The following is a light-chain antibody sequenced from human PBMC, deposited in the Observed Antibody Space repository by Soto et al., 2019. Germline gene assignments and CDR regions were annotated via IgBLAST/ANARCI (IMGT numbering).Light chain of an antibody. J-gene: IGKJ4*01. Sequence: EIVLTQSPDTLSLSPGERATLSCRASQSVRSNYFVWYQQKPGQAPRFLIYDASSRATGIPDRFSGSGSGTDFTLNISRLEPEEFAVYYCQQYGNSPLTFGGGTKVEIK. CDR1: QSVRSNY. CDR2: DAS. CDR3: QQYGNSPLT. V-gene: IGKV3-20*01.